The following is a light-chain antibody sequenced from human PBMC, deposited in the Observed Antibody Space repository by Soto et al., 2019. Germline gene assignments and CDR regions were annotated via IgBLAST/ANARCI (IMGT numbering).Light chain of an antibody. Sequence: EIVLTQSPATLSLSPGERATLSCRASQSVRGYLAWYQQKPGQAPRLLIYDASFRVTGLPARFSGSGSGTDFTLTISSLEPEDFAVYYCQQYGSSPWTFGQGTKVDIK. CDR3: QQYGSSPWT. V-gene: IGKV3-11*01. CDR1: QSVRGY. CDR2: DAS. J-gene: IGKJ1*01.